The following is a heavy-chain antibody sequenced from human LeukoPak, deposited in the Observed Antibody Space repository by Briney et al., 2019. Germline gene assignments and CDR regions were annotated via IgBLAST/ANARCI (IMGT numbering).Heavy chain of an antibody. CDR2: ISGSGGST. J-gene: IGHJ4*02. CDR3: AMDSYGPDDY. D-gene: IGHD5-18*01. CDR1: GFTFSSYG. Sequence: PGGSLRLSCAASGFTFSSYGMSWVRQAPGKGLEWVSAISGSGGSTYYADSVKGRFTISRDNTKNSVYLQMNSLRGEDTGVYYCAMDSYGPDDYWGQGTLVTVSS. V-gene: IGHV3-23*01.